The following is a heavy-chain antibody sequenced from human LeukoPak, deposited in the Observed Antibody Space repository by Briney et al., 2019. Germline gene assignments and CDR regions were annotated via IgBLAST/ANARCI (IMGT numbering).Heavy chain of an antibody. J-gene: IGHJ3*02. CDR3: AREVTPHSSDTRGYFDGFDI. CDR2: ISYSSETI. CDR1: GFPFDEHA. D-gene: IGHD3-22*01. Sequence: GGSLRLSCAASGFPFDEHAMHWVRQAPGKGLEWVSGISYSSETIGYVDSVKGRFTTSRDNAKNSLYLQMSNLRAEDTAVYYCAREVTPHSSDTRGYFDGFDIWGQGTMVIVSS. V-gene: IGHV3-9*01.